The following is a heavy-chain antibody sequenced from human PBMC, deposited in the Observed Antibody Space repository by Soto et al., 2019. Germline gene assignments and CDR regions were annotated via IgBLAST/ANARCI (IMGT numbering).Heavy chain of an antibody. J-gene: IGHJ4*02. D-gene: IGHD3-10*01. CDR1: GGSISSYY. CDR2: IYYSGST. Sequence: SETLSLTCTVSGGSISSYYWSWIRQPPGKGLEWIGYIYYSGSTNYNPSLKSRVTISVDTSKNQLSLKLSSVTAADTAVYYCARNYYGSGSYYNHFDYWGQGTLVTVSS. CDR3: ARNYYGSGSYYNHFDY. V-gene: IGHV4-59*01.